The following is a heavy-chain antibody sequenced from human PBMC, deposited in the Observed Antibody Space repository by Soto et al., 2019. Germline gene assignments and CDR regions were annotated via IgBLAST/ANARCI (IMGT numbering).Heavy chain of an antibody. CDR3: ARGGGVYYFDY. J-gene: IGHJ4*02. CDR1: GGSISSYY. CDR2: IYYSGIT. V-gene: IGHV4-59*01. Sequence: TLSLTCTVSGGSISSYYWSWIRQPPGKGQEWIGYIYYSGITDYNPSLKSRVTISVDTSKSQFSLKLSSVTAADTAVYYCARGGGVYYFDYWGQGTLVTVSS. D-gene: IGHD2-8*02.